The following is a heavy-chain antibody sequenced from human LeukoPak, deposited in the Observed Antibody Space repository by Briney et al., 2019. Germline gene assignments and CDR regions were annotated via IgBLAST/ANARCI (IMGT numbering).Heavy chain of an antibody. D-gene: IGHD2-2*01. V-gene: IGHV4-61*01. CDR3: AREVIHARGGHDAFDI. J-gene: IGHJ3*02. CDR2: IHYSGST. Sequence: SETLSLTCTVSGGSISSSSYYWSWIRQPPGKGLEWIGYIHYSGSTSYNPSLKSRVTISVDTSKNQFSLKLSSVTAADTAVYYCAREVIHARGGHDAFDIWGQGTMVTVSS. CDR1: GGSISSSSYY.